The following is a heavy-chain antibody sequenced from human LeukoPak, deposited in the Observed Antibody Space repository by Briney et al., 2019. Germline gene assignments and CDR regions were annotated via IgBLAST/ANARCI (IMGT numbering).Heavy chain of an antibody. CDR2: IYYSGST. CDR3: AAVPGSSGWYRGYFDL. CDR1: GGSISSYY. Sequence: SETLSLTCTVSGGSISSYYWSWIRQPPGKGLEWIGYIYYSGSTNYNPSLKSRVTISVDTSKNQFSLKLSSVTAADTAVYYCAAVPGSSGWYRGYFDLWGRGTLVTVSS. J-gene: IGHJ2*01. D-gene: IGHD6-19*01. V-gene: IGHV4-59*01.